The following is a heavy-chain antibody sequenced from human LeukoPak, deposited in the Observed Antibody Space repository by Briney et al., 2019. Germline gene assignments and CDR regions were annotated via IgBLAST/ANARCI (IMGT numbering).Heavy chain of an antibody. J-gene: IGHJ6*04. CDR2: ISSSGSTK. D-gene: IGHD5-12*01. Sequence: PGGSLRLSCAASGFTFSSYEMNWVRQAPGKGLEWVSYISSSGSTKYYADSVKGRFTISRDNAKNSLYLQTNSLRAEDTAVYYCARKDYGGYAYYYYGLDVWGKGTTVTVSS. CDR3: ARKDYGGYAYYYYGLDV. V-gene: IGHV3-48*03. CDR1: GFTFSSYE.